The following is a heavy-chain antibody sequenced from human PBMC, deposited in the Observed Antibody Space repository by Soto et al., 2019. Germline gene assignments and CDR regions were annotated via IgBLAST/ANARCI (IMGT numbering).Heavy chain of an antibody. D-gene: IGHD3-22*01. V-gene: IGHV2-70*01. Sequence: GSGPTLVNPTQTLTLTCTFSGFSLNTGAMCVSWIRQPPGKALEWLGLIDGDDDKFYSTSLKTRVTISKDTSKNQVVLTMTNMDPMDTATYYCARSNYDRSDYYCWYFGLWGRGTLVTVSS. CDR2: IDGDDDK. CDR1: GFSLNTGAMC. J-gene: IGHJ2*01. CDR3: ARSNYDRSDYYCWYFGL.